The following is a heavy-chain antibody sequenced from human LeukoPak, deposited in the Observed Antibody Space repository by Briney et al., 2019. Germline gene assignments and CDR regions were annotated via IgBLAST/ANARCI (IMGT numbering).Heavy chain of an antibody. J-gene: IGHJ3*02. V-gene: IGHV3-7*03. CDR3: ATDKAFHAFDI. CDR1: GFTFSSYW. Sequence: GGSLRLSCAASGFTFSSYWMTWVRQAPGRGLEGVANIDIDGNKKDYVGSVKGRFTISRDNAKNSLYLQMISLRAEDTAVYYCATDKAFHAFDIWGQGTMVTVSS. CDR2: IDIDGNKK.